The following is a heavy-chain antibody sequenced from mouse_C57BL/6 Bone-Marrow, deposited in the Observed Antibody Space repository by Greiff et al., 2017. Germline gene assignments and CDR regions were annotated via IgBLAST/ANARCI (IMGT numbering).Heavy chain of an antibody. CDR1: GYSFTSYY. V-gene: IGHV1-66*01. D-gene: IGHD2-5*01. J-gene: IGHJ2*01. CDR3: ATKSNYSFDY. CDR2: IYPGSGNT. Sequence: QVQLQQSGPELVKPGASVKISCKASGYSFTSYYIHWVKQRPGQGLEWIGWIYPGSGNTKYNEKFKGKATLTADTSSSTAYMQLSSLTSEDSAVYYCATKSNYSFDYWGQGTTLTVSS.